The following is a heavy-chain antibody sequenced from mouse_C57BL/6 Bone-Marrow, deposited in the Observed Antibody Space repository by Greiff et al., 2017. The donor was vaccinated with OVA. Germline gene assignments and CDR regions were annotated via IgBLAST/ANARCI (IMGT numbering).Heavy chain of an antibody. CDR3: ARGGFITTVVATDWYFDV. V-gene: IGHV1-81*01. Sequence: QVQLQQSGAELARPGASVKLSCKASGYTFTSYGISWVKQRTGQGLEWIGEIYPRSGNTYYNEKFKGKATLTADKSSSTADMELRSLTSEDSAVYFCARGGFITTVVATDWYFDVWGTGTTVTVSS. D-gene: IGHD1-1*01. CDR1: GYTFTSYG. CDR2: IYPRSGNT. J-gene: IGHJ1*03.